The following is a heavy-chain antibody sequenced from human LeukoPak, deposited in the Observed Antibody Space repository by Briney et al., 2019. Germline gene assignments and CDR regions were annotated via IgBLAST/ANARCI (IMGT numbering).Heavy chain of an antibody. D-gene: IGHD3-16*01. CDR1: GFTFSSYA. CDR2: ISGSGGST. V-gene: IGHV3-23*01. Sequence: GESLRLSCAASGFTFSSYAMSWVRQAPGKGLEWVSTISGSGGSTFYADSVKDRFTISRDNSKNTLYLHMNSLRAEDTALYFCARVIGLRYFDYWGQGTLVTVSS. J-gene: IGHJ4*02. CDR3: ARVIGLRYFDY.